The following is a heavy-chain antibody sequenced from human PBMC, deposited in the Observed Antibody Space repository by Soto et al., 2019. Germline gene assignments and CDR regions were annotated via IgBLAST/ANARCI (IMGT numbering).Heavy chain of an antibody. D-gene: IGHD2-15*01. CDR1: GFTFSSYG. J-gene: IGHJ6*03. Sequence: QVQLVESGGGVVQPGRSLRLSCAASGFTFSSYGMHWVRQAPGKGLEWVAVIWYDGSNKYYADSVKGRFTISRDNSKNSLYLQMNGLRAEDTAVYYCARDTYCSGGSCYFYYYYYMDVWGKGTMVTVSS. CDR2: IWYDGSNK. V-gene: IGHV3-33*01. CDR3: ARDTYCSGGSCYFYYYYYMDV.